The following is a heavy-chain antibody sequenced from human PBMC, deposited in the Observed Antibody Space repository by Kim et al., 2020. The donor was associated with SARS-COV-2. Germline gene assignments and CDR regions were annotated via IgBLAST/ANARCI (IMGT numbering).Heavy chain of an antibody. D-gene: IGHD1-26*01. V-gene: IGHV3-21*01. CDR2: ISSSSSYI. J-gene: IGHJ4*02. CDR3: ARDVAWELLLGGGLVGSYFDY. Sequence: GSLRLSCAASGFTFSSYSMNWVRQAPGKGLEWVSSISSSSSYIYYADSVKGRFTISRDNAKNSLYLQMNSLRAEDTAVYYCARDVAWELLLGGGLVGSYFDYWGQGTLVTFSS. CDR1: GFTFSSYS.